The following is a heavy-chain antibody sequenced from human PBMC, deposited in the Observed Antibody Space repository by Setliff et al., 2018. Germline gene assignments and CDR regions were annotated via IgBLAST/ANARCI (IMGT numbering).Heavy chain of an antibody. V-gene: IGHV4-39*07. Sequence: SETLSLTCKVSGDSMNSGVYYWAWIRQPPGKGLEWIGEIYHSGSTNYNPSLKSRVTISIDKSNNQFSLKLTSMTAADTAVYYCAKGGGRYHSDSWGQGSLVTVSS. CDR3: AKGGGRYHSDS. CDR1: GDSMNSGVYY. J-gene: IGHJ4*02. CDR2: IYHSGST. D-gene: IGHD1-1*01.